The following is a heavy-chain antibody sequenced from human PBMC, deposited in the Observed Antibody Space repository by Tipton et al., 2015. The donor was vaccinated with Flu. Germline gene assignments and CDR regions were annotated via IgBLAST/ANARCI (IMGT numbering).Heavy chain of an antibody. Sequence: GSLRLSCAASGFTVSSNYMNWVRQAPGKGLEWVSVIYSGGTTYYADSVQGRFTISRDNSKNTLYLQINSLSAEDTAVYYCARRDYSNYVSEPHNWFDSWGQGILVTVSS. CDR1: GFTVSSNY. CDR3: ARRDYSNYVSEPHNWFDS. J-gene: IGHJ5*01. CDR2: IYSGGTT. V-gene: IGHV3-53*01. D-gene: IGHD4-11*01.